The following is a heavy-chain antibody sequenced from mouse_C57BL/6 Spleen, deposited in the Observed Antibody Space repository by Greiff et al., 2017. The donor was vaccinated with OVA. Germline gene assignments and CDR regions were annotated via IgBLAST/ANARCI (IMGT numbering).Heavy chain of an antibody. Sequence: VQLQESGPELVKPGASVKLSCKASGYTFTIYDINWVKQRPGQGLEWIGWIYPRDGSTKYNEKFKGKATLTVDTSSSTAYMELHSLTSEDSAVYFCARPYYYGSSSSWFAYWGQGTLVTVSA. CDR2: IYPRDGST. V-gene: IGHV1-85*01. CDR1: GYTFTIYD. CDR3: ARPYYYGSSSSWFAY. D-gene: IGHD1-1*01. J-gene: IGHJ3*01.